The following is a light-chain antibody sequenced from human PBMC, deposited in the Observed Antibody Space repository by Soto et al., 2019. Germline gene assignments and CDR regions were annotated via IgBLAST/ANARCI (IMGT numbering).Light chain of an antibody. Sequence: DIQMTQSPSTRSASVGDRVTISWRASPSINRWLAWYQKNPGKDPKILIYKASSLESGVPSRFSGGGIGTDFSLSISRLQTDDFATYECQQSSTSTYIFGQGTRVEIK. CDR1: PSINRW. J-gene: IGKJ2*01. CDR2: KAS. V-gene: IGKV1-5*03. CDR3: QQSSTSTYI.